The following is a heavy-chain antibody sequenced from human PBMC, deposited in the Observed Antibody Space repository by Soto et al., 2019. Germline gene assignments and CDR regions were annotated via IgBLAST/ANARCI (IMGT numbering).Heavy chain of an antibody. CDR3: ERGLPADC. V-gene: IGHV3-23*01. CDR2: ITNRGDHT. CDR1: GFTFRDYA. Sequence: GGSLRLSCTASGFTFRDYAMTWVRQAPGQGLEYVSSITNRGDHTYYADSVKGRFTISRDNSKNTLYLQMNSLRAEDTAVYYCERGLPADCWGQGSLVTVSS. D-gene: IGHD5-12*01. J-gene: IGHJ4*02.